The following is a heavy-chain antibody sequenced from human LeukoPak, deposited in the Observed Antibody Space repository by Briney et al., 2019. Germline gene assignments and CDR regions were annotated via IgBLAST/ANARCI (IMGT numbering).Heavy chain of an antibody. CDR1: GGSISSSSYY. CDR2: IYYSGST. V-gene: IGHV4-39*07. Sequence: SETLSLTCIVSGGSISSSSYYWGWIRQPPGKGLEWIGSIYYSGSTYYNPSLKSRVTISVDTSKNQFSLKLSSVTAADTAVYYCARELNYYYMDVWGKGTTVTVSS. J-gene: IGHJ6*03. CDR3: ARELNYYYMDV.